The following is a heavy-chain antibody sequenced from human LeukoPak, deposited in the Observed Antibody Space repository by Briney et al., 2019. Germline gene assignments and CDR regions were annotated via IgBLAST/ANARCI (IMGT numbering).Heavy chain of an antibody. D-gene: IGHD6-13*01. J-gene: IGHJ3*01. CDR3: ARHDGSSWYYAFDV. Sequence: RPSETLSLTCTVSGGSISSYYWGWIRQPPGKGLEWIGSIYYSGSTNYSPSLKSRVTISLDTSKNQFSLKLSSVTAADTAVYYCARHDGSSWYYAFDVWGQGTMVTVSS. CDR2: IYYSGST. CDR1: GGSISSYY. V-gene: IGHV4-59*08.